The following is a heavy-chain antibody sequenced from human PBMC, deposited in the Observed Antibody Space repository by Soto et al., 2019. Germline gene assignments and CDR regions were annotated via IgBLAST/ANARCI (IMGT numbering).Heavy chain of an antibody. J-gene: IGHJ6*02. V-gene: IGHV1-2*04. CDR3: AREGGDYARGFPPYYYYGMDV. CDR1: GYTFTGYY. CDR2: INPNSGGT. Sequence: ASVKVSCKASGYTFTGYYMHWVRQAPGQGLEWMGWINPNSGGTNYAQKFQGWVTMTRDTSISTAYMELSRLRSDDTAVYYCAREGGDYARGFPPYYYYGMDVWGQGTTVTVSS. D-gene: IGHD4-17*01.